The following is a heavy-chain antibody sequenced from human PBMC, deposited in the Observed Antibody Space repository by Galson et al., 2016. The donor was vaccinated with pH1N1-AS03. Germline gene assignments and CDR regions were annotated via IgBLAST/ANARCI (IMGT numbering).Heavy chain of an antibody. CDR2: IRQDGSEK. CDR1: GFSFSASW. CDR3: ARESPLNYCLGL. D-gene: IGHD1-7*01. J-gene: IGHJ2*01. V-gene: IGHV3-7*03. Sequence: SLRLSCAASGFSFSASWMSWVRQAPGKGLEWVANIRQDGSEKYYVDSVEGRFTISRDNAKNSLYLQMNSLRDEDRAVYYCARESPLNYCLGLWGRGTLVTVSS.